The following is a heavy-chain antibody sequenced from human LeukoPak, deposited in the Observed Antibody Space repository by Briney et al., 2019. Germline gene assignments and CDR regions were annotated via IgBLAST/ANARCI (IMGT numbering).Heavy chain of an antibody. Sequence: PGGSLRLSCAASGFTFSSYAMSWVRQAPGKGLEWVSAISGSGGSTYYADSVKGRFTISRDNSKNTLYLQTNSLRAEDTAVYYCAKDYYDSSGYYVSYWGQGTLVTVSS. CDR3: AKDYYDSSGYYVSY. V-gene: IGHV3-23*01. D-gene: IGHD3-22*01. CDR1: GFTFSSYA. J-gene: IGHJ4*02. CDR2: ISGSGGST.